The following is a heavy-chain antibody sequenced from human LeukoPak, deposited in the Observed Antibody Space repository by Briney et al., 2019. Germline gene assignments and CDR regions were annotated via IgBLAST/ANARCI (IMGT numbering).Heavy chain of an antibody. V-gene: IGHV3-21*01. D-gene: IGHD4-17*01. CDR1: GFTFSSYG. CDR3: ARPPVTMLSYYYYGMDV. CDR2: ISSSSSYI. Sequence: PGRSLRLSCAASGFTFSSYGMHWVRQAPGKGLEWVSSISSSSSYIYYADSVKGRFTISRENAKNSLYLQMNSLRAEDTAVYYCARPPVTMLSYYYYGMDVWGQGTTVTVSS. J-gene: IGHJ6*02.